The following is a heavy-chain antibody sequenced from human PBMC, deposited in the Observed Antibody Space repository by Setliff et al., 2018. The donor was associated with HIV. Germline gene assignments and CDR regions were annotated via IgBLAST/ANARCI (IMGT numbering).Heavy chain of an antibody. V-gene: IGHV3-9*01. CDR2: ISWNSGSI. CDR3: ARETGEVTTGYYGMDV. Sequence: GGSLRLSCAASGFTFDDYAMHWVRQAPGKGLEWVSGISWNSGSIGYADSVKGRFTISRDNSKNTLYLQMNSLRAEDTALYYCARETGEVTTGYYGMDVWGQGTTVTVSS. D-gene: IGHD4-4*01. CDR1: GFTFDDYA. J-gene: IGHJ6*02.